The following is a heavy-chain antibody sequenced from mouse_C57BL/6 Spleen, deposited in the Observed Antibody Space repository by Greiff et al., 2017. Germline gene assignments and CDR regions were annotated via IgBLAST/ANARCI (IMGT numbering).Heavy chain of an antibody. V-gene: IGHV1-81*01. Sequence: VQRVESGAELARPGASVKLSCKASGYTFTSYGISWVKQRTGQGLEWIGEIYPRSGNTYYNEKFKGKATLTADKSSSTAYMELRSLTSEDSAVYFCARDYGSLFDYWGQGTTLTVSS. CDR2: IYPRSGNT. J-gene: IGHJ2*01. CDR3: ARDYGSLFDY. CDR1: GYTFTSYG. D-gene: IGHD1-1*01.